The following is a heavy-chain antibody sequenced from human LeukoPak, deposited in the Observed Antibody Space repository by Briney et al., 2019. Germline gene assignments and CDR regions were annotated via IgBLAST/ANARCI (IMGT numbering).Heavy chain of an antibody. CDR1: GYTFSSYA. Sequence: GGSLRLYCADSGYTFSSYAMSWGRQAPGKGLEWVSAISGSGGSTYYADSVKGRFTISRDNSKNTLYLQMNSLRAEDTAVYYCAKDLGEWLAPIDYWGQGTLVTVSS. J-gene: IGHJ4*02. CDR3: AKDLGEWLAPIDY. V-gene: IGHV3-23*01. CDR2: ISGSGGST. D-gene: IGHD5-24*01.